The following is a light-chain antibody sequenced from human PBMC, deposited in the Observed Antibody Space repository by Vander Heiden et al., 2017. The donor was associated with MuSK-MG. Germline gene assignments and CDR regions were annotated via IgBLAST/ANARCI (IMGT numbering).Light chain of an antibody. J-gene: IGKJ1*01. CDR2: AAS. V-gene: IGKV1-39*01. CDR3: QQSDSTSWT. Sequence: DIQMTQSPSSLSASVGDRVTITCRASQSISSYLNWYQQKPGKAPKLLIYAASSLQSGVPSRFSGSGSGTDFTLTIIRLQPEDFATYYCQQSDSTSWTFGQGTKVEIK. CDR1: QSISSY.